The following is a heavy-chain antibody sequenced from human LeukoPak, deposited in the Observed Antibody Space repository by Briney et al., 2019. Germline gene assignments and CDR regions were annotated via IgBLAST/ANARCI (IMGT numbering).Heavy chain of an antibody. Sequence: ASVKVSCKAPGYTFTGYYMHWVRQAPGQGLEWMGWINPNSGGTNYAQKFQGRVTMTRDTSISTAYMELSRLRSDDTAVYYCARDHFPQYYYGSGSYYNVFDYWGQGTLVTVSS. CDR2: INPNSGGT. CDR1: GYTFTGYY. J-gene: IGHJ4*02. D-gene: IGHD3-10*01. CDR3: ARDHFPQYYYGSGSYYNVFDY. V-gene: IGHV1-2*02.